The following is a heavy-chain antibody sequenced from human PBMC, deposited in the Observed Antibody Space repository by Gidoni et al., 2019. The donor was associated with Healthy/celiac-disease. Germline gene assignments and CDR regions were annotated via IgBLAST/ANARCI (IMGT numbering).Heavy chain of an antibody. D-gene: IGHD3-22*01. CDR1: GFTFSSYS. J-gene: IGHJ3*01. CDR2: ISSSSSYI. Sequence: EVQLVESGGGLVKPGGSLRLSCAASGFTFSSYSMNWVRQAPGKGLEWVSSISSSSSYIYYADSVKGRFTISRDNAKNSVYLQVNSLRAEDTAVYYCARGLRYYDSSGYYAPDTFDXWGQGTMVIVS. V-gene: IGHV3-21*01. CDR3: ARGLRYYDSSGYYAPDTFDX.